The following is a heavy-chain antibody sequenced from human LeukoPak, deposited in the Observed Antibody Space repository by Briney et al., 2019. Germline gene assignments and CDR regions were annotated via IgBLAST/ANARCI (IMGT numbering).Heavy chain of an antibody. CDR2: INPNRDGT. D-gene: IGHD5-18*01. CDR3: ARDRGYSYGFPKIYWFDP. J-gene: IGHJ5*02. V-gene: IGHV1-2*02. CDR1: GYTFTDYY. Sequence: GASVKVSCTASGYTFTDYYMHWVRQAPGQGLEWMGWINPNRDGTNYAQKFQGRVTMTRDTSISTAYMELSRLRSDDTAVYYCARDRGYSYGFPKIYWFDPWGQGTLVTVSS.